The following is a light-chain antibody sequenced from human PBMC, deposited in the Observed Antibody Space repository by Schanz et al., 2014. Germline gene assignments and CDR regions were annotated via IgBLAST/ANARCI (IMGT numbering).Light chain of an antibody. CDR3: QQYGSSPAWT. J-gene: IGKJ1*01. CDR2: GAS. Sequence: EIVMTQSSGTLSVSPGERATLSCRASQSISSNLAWYQQKPGQAPRLLIYGASTRATGIPARFSGSGSGTEFTLTISSLQSEDFAVYYCQQYGSSPAWTFGQGTKVEIK. CDR1: QSISSN. V-gene: IGKV3-15*01.